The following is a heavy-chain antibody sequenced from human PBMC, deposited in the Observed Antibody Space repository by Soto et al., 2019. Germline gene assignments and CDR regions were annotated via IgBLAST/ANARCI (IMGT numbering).Heavy chain of an antibody. V-gene: IGHV3-33*01. Sequence: QVQLVESGGGVVQPGRSLRLSCAASGFTFSDYGMHWVRQAPGKGLEWVALIWFVGSNKYYADSVKGRFTISRDSSKNTLYLQMNSLRAEDTAVYYCAREPARWLRDFDIWGQGTMVTVSS. D-gene: IGHD5-12*01. CDR2: IWFVGSNK. CDR1: GFTFSDYG. CDR3: AREPARWLRDFDI. J-gene: IGHJ3*02.